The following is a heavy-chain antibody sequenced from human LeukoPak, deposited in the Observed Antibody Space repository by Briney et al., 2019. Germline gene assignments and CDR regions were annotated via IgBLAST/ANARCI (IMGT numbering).Heavy chain of an antibody. CDR2: ISSSSSYI. V-gene: IGHV3-21*01. CDR1: GFTFSSYS. Sequence: PGGSLRLSCAAFGFTFSSYSMNWVRQAPGKGLEWVSSISSSSSYIYYADSVKGRFTISRDNAKNSLYLQMNSLRAEDTDVYYCARGLGSGRHAFDIWGQGTMVTVSS. CDR3: ARGLGSGRHAFDI. D-gene: IGHD3-10*01. J-gene: IGHJ3*02.